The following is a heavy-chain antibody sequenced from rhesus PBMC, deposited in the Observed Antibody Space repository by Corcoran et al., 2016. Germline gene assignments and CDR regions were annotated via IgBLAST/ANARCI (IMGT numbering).Heavy chain of an antibody. V-gene: IGHV4-65*01. D-gene: IGHD3-28*01. CDR1: GGSVSSSNW. J-gene: IGHJ4*01. Sequence: QVQLQESGPGLVKPSETLSLTCAVSGGSVSSSNWWSWIRQPPGKGLEWIGYISGSSGRTYYNPSLKGRVTISTDTSKNQFSLKVSSVTAADTAVYYCARGLLPDYWGQGVLVTVSS. CDR3: ARGLLPDY. CDR2: ISGSSGRT.